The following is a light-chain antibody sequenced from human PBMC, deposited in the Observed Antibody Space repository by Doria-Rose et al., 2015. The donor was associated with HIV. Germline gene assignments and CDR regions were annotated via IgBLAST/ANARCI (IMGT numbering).Light chain of an antibody. V-gene: IGKV1-12*01. CDR3: QQSNSFPIT. CDR2: AAS. Sequence: ITCRASEAISSWLVWYQQKPGKAPKVLIYAASTLQSGVPSRFSGSGFGTDFTLTISNLQPEGFATYYCQQSNSFPITVGQGKRREIQ. J-gene: IGKJ5*01. CDR1: EAISSW.